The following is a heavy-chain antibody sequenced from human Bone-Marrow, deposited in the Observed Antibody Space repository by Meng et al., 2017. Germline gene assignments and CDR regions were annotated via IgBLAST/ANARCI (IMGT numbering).Heavy chain of an antibody. Sequence: GSLRLSCTVSGGSISSSSYYWGWIRQPPGKGLEWIGSIYYSGSTYYNPSLKSRVTISVDTSKNQFSLKLSSVTAADMAVYYCAGGIVGALYWGQGTLVTVSS. CDR1: GGSISSSSYY. J-gene: IGHJ4*02. CDR3: AGGIVGALY. V-gene: IGHV4-39*07. CDR2: IYYSGST. D-gene: IGHD1-26*01.